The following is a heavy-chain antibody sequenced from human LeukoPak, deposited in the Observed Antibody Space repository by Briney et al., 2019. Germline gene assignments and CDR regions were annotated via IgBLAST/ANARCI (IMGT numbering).Heavy chain of an antibody. V-gene: IGHV1-2*02. J-gene: IGHJ4*02. Sequence: ASVKVSCKASGYTFTGYYMHWVRQAPGQGLEWMGWINPNSGGTNYAQKFQGRVTMTRDTSISTAYMELSRLRSDDTAVYYCAGTSLDCGDLLDYWGQGTLVTVSS. CDR3: AGTSLDCGDLLDY. CDR1: GYTFTGYY. CDR2: INPNSGGT. D-gene: IGHD4-17*01.